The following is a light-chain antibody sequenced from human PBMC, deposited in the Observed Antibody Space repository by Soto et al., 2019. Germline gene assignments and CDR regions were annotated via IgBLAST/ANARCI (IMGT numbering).Light chain of an antibody. V-gene: IGLV3-21*02. CDR2: DAS. J-gene: IGLJ1*01. Sequence: SYDLTQPPSVSVAPGQTARITCGGDKIGSKIVHWYRQRPGQAPVAVVFDASDRPSGIPDRISASRSGDTATLTISRVDAGDEADYYCQVWASTDDFFVFGSGTKVTVL. CDR1: KIGSKI. CDR3: QVWASTDDFFV.